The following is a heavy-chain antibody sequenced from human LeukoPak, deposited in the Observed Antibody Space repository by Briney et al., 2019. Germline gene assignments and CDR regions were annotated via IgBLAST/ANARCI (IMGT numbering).Heavy chain of an antibody. CDR2: VYFSGIT. CDR1: NGSISSSAYY. D-gene: IGHD2-2*01. J-gene: IGHJ5*02. Sequence: SETLSLTCTVSNGSISSSAYYWGWVRQSPGKGLQWIGSVYFSGITYYSESLKSRLTISVDKSNNQFSLKVRSVTAADTAVYYCARLGYCSSTSCLNQNWFDPWGQGTLVTVSS. V-gene: IGHV4-39*07. CDR3: ARLGYCSSTSCLNQNWFDP.